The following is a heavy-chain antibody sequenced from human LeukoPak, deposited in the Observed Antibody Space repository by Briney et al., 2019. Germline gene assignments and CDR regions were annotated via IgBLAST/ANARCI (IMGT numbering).Heavy chain of an antibody. CDR1: GFTFSNYW. CDR3: TRVLDFWSGYLDY. CDR2: IRSKAYGGTT. Sequence: GGSLRLSCAASGFTFSNYWMSWVRQAPGKGLDWVGFIRSKAYGGTTEYAASVKGRFTISRDDSKSIAYLQMNSLKTEDTAVYYCTRVLDFWSGYLDYWGQGTLVTVSS. J-gene: IGHJ4*02. V-gene: IGHV3-49*04. D-gene: IGHD3-3*01.